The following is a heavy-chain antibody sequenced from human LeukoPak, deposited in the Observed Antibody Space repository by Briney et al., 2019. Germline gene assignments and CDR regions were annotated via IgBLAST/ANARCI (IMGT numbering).Heavy chain of an antibody. CDR1: GFTFSSYA. J-gene: IGHJ4*02. V-gene: IGHV3-30-3*02. Sequence: GGSLRLSCAASGFTFSSYAMHWVRQAPGKGLEWVAVISFDGSDKHYADSVKGRFTISRDNSKNTLYLQMNSLRAEDAAVYYCAKILHCSVNNCYSGALDYWGQGTLVTVSA. D-gene: IGHD2-15*01. CDR3: AKILHCSVNNCYSGALDY. CDR2: ISFDGSDK.